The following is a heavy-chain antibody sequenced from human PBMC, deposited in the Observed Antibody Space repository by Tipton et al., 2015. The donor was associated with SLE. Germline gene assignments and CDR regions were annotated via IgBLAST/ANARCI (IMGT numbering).Heavy chain of an antibody. CDR2: FYYSGNT. Sequence: TLSLTCTVSGVSINSYYWSWIRQPPGRGLEWIGYFYYSGNTKYNPSLESRVTISVDTSKNQFSLRLRSVTAADTAVYYCSRHLPSRTYYRDNENWFVPWGQGILVTVSS. J-gene: IGHJ5*02. CDR3: SRHLPSRTYYRDNENWFVP. CDR1: GVSINSYY. V-gene: IGHV4-59*01. D-gene: IGHD4-17*01.